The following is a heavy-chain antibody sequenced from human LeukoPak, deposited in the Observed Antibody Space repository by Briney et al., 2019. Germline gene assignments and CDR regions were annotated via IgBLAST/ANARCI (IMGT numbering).Heavy chain of an antibody. J-gene: IGHJ4*02. CDR1: EFTFGNYW. V-gene: IGHV3-7*03. Sequence: GGSLRLSCAASEFTFGNYWMSWVRQVPGKGPEWVANIRQDGNEFYYVDSVKGRFTISRGNSKNTLYLQMNSLRAADTAVYYCAKLSGYDWGYFDYWGQGTLVTVSS. CDR3: AKLSGYDWGYFDY. D-gene: IGHD5-12*01. CDR2: IRQDGNEF.